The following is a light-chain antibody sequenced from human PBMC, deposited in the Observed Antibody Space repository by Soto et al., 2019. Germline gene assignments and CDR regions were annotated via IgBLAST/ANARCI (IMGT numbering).Light chain of an antibody. Sequence: QSVLTQPPSVSAAPGQTVTISCSGSSSNIGNNYVSWYQQLPGTAPKRLIYDNNKRPSGIPDRFSGSKSGTSATLGITGLQTGDEADYYCGTWDSSLSAGVVFGGGTKLTVL. V-gene: IGLV1-51*01. J-gene: IGLJ2*01. CDR1: SSNIGNNY. CDR2: DNN. CDR3: GTWDSSLSAGVV.